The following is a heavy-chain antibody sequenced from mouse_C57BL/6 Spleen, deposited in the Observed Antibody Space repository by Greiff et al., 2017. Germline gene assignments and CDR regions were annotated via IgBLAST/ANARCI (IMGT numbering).Heavy chain of an antibody. CDR3: AREAPGYYYAMDY. V-gene: IGHV1-78*01. CDR2: IYPRDGST. J-gene: IGHJ4*01. Sequence: VQVVESDAELVKPGASVKISCKVSGYTFTDHTIHWMKQRPEQGLEWIGYIYPRDGSTKYNEKFKGKATLTADKSSSTAYMQLNSLTSEDSAVYFCAREAPGYYYAMDYWGQGTSVTVSS. CDR1: GYTFTDHT.